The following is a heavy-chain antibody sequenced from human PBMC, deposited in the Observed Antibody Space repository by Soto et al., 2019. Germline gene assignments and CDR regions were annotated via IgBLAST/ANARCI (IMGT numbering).Heavy chain of an antibody. J-gene: IGHJ3*02. D-gene: IGHD3-22*01. Sequence: NPSETLSLTCTVSGGSISSYYWSWIRQPPGKGLEWIGYIYYSGSTNYNPSLKSRVTISVDTSKNQFSLKLSSVTAADTAVYYCARARIPSYYDSSGDVVDIWGQGTMVTFSS. CDR3: ARARIPSYYDSSGDVVDI. V-gene: IGHV4-59*01. CDR2: IYYSGST. CDR1: GGSISSYY.